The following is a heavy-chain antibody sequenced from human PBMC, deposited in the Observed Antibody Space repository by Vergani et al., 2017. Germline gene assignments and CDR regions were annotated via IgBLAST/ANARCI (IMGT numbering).Heavy chain of an antibody. CDR1: GFTFSSYA. CDR3: AGAPPPRVRGVISHFDY. Sequence: EVQLVESGGGLVQPGRSLRLSCAASGFTFSSYAMNWVRQAPGKGLEWVSYISSSGSTIYYADSVKGRFTISRDNAKNSLYLQMNSLRAEDTAVYYCAGAPPPRVRGVISHFDYWGQGTLVTVSS. V-gene: IGHV3-48*03. CDR2: ISSSGSTI. J-gene: IGHJ4*02. D-gene: IGHD3-10*01.